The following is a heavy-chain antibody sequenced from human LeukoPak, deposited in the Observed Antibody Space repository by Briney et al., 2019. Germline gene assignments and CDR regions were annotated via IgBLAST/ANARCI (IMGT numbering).Heavy chain of an antibody. V-gene: IGHV1-18*01. Sequence: ASVKVSCKASGYTFTSYGISWVRQAPGQGLEWMGWISAYNGNTNYAQKLQGRVTMTTDASTSTAYMELRSLRSDDTAVYYCARDGGYCSGGSCQLPYYYYMDVWGKGTTVTVSS. J-gene: IGHJ6*03. D-gene: IGHD2-15*01. CDR2: ISAYNGNT. CDR3: ARDGGYCSGGSCQLPYYYYMDV. CDR1: GYTFTSYG.